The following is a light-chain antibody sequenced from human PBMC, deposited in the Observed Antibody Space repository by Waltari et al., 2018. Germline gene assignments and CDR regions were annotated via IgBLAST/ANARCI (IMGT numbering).Light chain of an antibody. CDR1: SSDVGGYNY. CDR2: DVS. V-gene: IGLV2-14*03. CDR3: SSYTSSSSVV. Sequence: QSALTQPASVSGSPGPAIALPCTGTSSDVGGYNYVSWYQQHPGKAPKLMIYDVSNRPSGVSNRFSGSKSGNTASLTISGLQAEDEADYYCSSYTSSSSVVFGGGTKLTVL. J-gene: IGLJ2*01.